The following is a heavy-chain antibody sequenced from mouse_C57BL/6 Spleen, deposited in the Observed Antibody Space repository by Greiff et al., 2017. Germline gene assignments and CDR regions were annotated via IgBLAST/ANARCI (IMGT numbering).Heavy chain of an antibody. D-gene: IGHD1-1*01. CDR3: ARPLYGSSYNYAMDY. CDR1: GYAFTNYL. Sequence: QVQLQQSGAELVRPGTSVKVSCKASGYAFTNYLIEWVKQRPGQGLEWIGVINPGSGCTNYKEKFKGKATLTADKSSSTAYMQLSSLTSEDSAVYFCARPLYGSSYNYAMDYWGQGTSVTVSS. CDR2: INPGSGCT. J-gene: IGHJ4*01. V-gene: IGHV1-54*01.